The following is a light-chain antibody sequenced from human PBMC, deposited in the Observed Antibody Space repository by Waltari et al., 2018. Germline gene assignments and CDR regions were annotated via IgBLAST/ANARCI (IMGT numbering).Light chain of an antibody. J-gene: IGKJ5*01. V-gene: IGKV3-20*01. CDR2: AAS. CDR1: QTVSRNY. CDR3: QQYGSSPQT. Sequence: VLPQSPGTLSLSPGARATLSCRASQTVSRNYLAWFQQKPGQAPRLLIYAASTRAPGTPERFSGSGSGTDFALTISRLEPEDFAVYYCQQYGSSPQTFGQGTRVDIK.